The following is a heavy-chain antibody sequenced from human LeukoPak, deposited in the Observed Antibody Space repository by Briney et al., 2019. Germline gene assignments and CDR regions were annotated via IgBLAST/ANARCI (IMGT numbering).Heavy chain of an antibody. J-gene: IGHJ4*02. V-gene: IGHV3-23*01. D-gene: IGHD3-10*01. CDR1: GFTFNNYD. CDR3: ARRISGSQNDY. Sequence: GGSLRFSCTASGFTFNNYDMSWVRQAPGKGLEWVSAISGSGSATYFADSAKGRFTISRDNSKNTLYLQMNSLRADDTAVYYCARRISGSQNDYWGQGTLVTVSS. CDR2: ISGSGSAT.